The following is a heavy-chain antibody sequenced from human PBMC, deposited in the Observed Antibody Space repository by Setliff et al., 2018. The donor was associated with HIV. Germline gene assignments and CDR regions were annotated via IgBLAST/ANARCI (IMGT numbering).Heavy chain of an antibody. CDR1: GFTFSNAW. V-gene: IGHV3-66*03. Sequence: PGGSLRLSCAASGFTFSNAWMNWVRQAPGKGLEWVGYIYTSGSTNYNPSLKSRVTISIDTSKNTLYLQMNSLRIEDTAVYYCVKGFECGGDCYSAFDYWGQGNLVTVSS. CDR3: VKGFECGGDCYSAFDY. CDR2: IYTSGST. D-gene: IGHD2-21*02. J-gene: IGHJ4*02.